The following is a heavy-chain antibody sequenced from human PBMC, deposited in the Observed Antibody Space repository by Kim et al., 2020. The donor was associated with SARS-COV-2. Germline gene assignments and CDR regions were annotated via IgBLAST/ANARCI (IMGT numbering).Heavy chain of an antibody. Sequence: VKGRFTITRDNSKNTLYLQMNSLRAEDTDVYYCARGLTYYYDSSGYSDPHWGQGTLVTVSS. J-gene: IGHJ4*02. V-gene: IGHV3-30*01. CDR3: ARGLTYYYDSSGYSDPH. D-gene: IGHD3-22*01.